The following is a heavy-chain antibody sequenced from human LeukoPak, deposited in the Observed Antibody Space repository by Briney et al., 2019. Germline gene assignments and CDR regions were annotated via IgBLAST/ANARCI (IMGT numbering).Heavy chain of an antibody. J-gene: IGHJ3*02. V-gene: IGHV4-4*09. CDR1: GGSLSNFY. Sequence: PSETLSLTCTVSGGSLSNFYWSWIPQPPGKGVEWIGYIHTSGSTIHYPSLTGRVSMSVDATKNQFSLRLGSVTAADTAVYFCVRHDDIGVIRNGFDIWGRGTMVTVSS. D-gene: IGHD3-22*01. CDR2: IHTSGST. CDR3: VRHDDIGVIRNGFDI.